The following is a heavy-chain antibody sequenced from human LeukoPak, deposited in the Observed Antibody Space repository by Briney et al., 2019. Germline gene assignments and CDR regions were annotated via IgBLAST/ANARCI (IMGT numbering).Heavy chain of an antibody. V-gene: IGHV3-30*18. CDR3: AKDLYYYGSGSLIMGHYYYGMDV. CDR1: GFTFSSYG. D-gene: IGHD3-10*01. Sequence: PGRSLRLSCAASGFTFSSYGMHWVRQAPGKGLEWVAVISYDGSNKYYADSVKGRFTISRDNSKNTLYVQMNSLRAEDTAVYYCAKDLYYYGSGSLIMGHYYYGMDVWGKGTTVTVSS. CDR2: ISYDGSNK. J-gene: IGHJ6*04.